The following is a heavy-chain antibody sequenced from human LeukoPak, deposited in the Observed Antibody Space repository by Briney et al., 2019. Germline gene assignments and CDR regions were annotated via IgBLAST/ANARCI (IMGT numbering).Heavy chain of an antibody. D-gene: IGHD3-9*01. CDR3: VRERRRDVLTTSYYFDY. CDR2: INQDGREK. CDR1: GFTFITYW. J-gene: IGHJ4*02. V-gene: IGHV3-7*01. Sequence: GGSLRLSCAASGFTFITYWMSWVRQAPGKGLEWVANINQDGREKYYVDSVKGRFTISRDNGKNSVYLQMNSLRAEDTAVYYCVRERRRDVLTTSYYFDYWGQGTLVTVSS.